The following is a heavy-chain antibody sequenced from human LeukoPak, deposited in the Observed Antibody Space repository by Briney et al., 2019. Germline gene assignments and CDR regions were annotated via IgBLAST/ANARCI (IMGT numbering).Heavy chain of an antibody. D-gene: IGHD6-19*01. CDR2: ISSSSSYI. CDR3: ASSSGWYPY. CDR1: GFTFSNYN. J-gene: IGHJ4*02. V-gene: IGHV3-21*01. Sequence: PGGSLRLSCAGSGFTFSNYNMSWVRQAPGKGLEWVSSISSSSSYIYYADSVKGRFTISRDNAKNSLYLQMNSLRAEDTAVYYCASSSGWYPYWGQGTLVTVSS.